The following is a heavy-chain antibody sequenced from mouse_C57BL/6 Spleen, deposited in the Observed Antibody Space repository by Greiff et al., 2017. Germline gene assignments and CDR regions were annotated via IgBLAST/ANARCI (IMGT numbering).Heavy chain of an antibody. V-gene: IGHV2-2*01. D-gene: IGHD2-1*01. CDR2: IWSGGST. CDR3: ARGNERDYFDY. CDR1: GFSLTSYG. Sequence: VKLVESGPGLVQPSQSLSITCTVSGFSLTSYGVHWVRQSPGKGLEWLGVIWSGGSTDYNAAFISRLSISKDNSKSQVFFKMNSLQADDTAIYYCARGNERDYFDYWGQGTTLTVSS. J-gene: IGHJ2*01.